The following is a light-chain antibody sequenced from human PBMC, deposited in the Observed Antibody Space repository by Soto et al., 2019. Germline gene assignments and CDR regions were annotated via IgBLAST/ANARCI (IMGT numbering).Light chain of an antibody. Sequence: LQMTQTASTLFASAGSGVTVSCRASQSISSWLAWYQQKPETAPKLLIYDAASLESGVPSRFSGSGSGTELTLTISSLQPDDFATYFCKKYNIHRPFGQGTKG. CDR3: KKYNIHRP. J-gene: IGKJ1*01. V-gene: IGKV1-5*01. CDR2: DAA. CDR1: QSISSW.